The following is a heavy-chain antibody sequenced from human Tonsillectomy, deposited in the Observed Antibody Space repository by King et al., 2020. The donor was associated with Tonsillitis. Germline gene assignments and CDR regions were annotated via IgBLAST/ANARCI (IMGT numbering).Heavy chain of an antibody. CDR2: ISFDGSNK. CDR3: AGGLATGDYGMDV. J-gene: IGHJ6*02. V-gene: IGHV3-30*04. CDR1: GFTFSSYA. D-gene: IGHD2-15*01. Sequence: VQLVESGGGVVQPGRSLRLSCAASGFTFSSYAMHWVRQAPGKGLEWVAVISFDGSNKYYADSVKGRFTISRDNSKNTLYLQMNSLRAEDTAVYYCAGGLATGDYGMDVWGQGTTVTVSS.